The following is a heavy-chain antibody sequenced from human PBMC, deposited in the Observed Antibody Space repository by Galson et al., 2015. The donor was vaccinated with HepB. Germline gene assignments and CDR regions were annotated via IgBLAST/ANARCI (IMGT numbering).Heavy chain of an antibody. V-gene: IGHV1-8*01. Sequence: SVKVSCKASGYTFTSYDINWVRQATGQGLEWMGWMNPNSGNTGYAQKFQGRVTMTRNTSISTAYMELSSLRSEDTAVYYCARAGYSSSWLGSYYYYYYMDVWGKGTTVTVSS. CDR2: MNPNSGNT. J-gene: IGHJ6*03. CDR1: GYTFTSYD. D-gene: IGHD6-13*01. CDR3: ARAGYSSSWLGSYYYYYYMDV.